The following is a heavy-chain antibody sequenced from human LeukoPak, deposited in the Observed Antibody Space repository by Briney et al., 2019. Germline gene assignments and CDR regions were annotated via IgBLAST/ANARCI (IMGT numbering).Heavy chain of an antibody. CDR3: ARVLEYSNTWSLIDY. J-gene: IGHJ4*02. CDR2: INPDDSDS. V-gene: IGHV5-51*01. CDR1: EYTFTTYW. Sequence: GESLKISCRGFEYTFTTYWIAWVRQMPGKGLEWMGIINPDDSDSRYSPSFQGQVTISADKSISTAYLQWSSLKASDTAMYYCARVLEYSNTWSLIDYWGQGTLVTVSS. D-gene: IGHD6-13*01.